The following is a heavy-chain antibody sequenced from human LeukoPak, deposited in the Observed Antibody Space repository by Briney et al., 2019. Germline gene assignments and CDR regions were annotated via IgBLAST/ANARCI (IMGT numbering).Heavy chain of an antibody. D-gene: IGHD2-15*01. CDR3: ANIYCSGGTCTYFDD. V-gene: IGHV3-7*01. CDR2: IKPDGSQK. CDR1: GLTFSMYW. J-gene: IGHJ4*02. Sequence: GGSLRLSCAASGLTFSMYWMSWVRQAPGKGLEWVANIKPDGSQKYYVDSVKGRFTISRDNAKNSLYLQMNGLRAEDTAVYYCANIYCSGGTCTYFDDWGQGTLVTVSS.